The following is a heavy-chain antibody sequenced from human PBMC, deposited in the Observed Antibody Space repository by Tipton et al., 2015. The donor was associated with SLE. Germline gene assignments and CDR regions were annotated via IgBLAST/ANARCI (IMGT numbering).Heavy chain of an antibody. D-gene: IGHD3-10*01. CDR1: GGSISSYY. Sequence: TLSLTCAVSGGSISSYYWSWIRQPPGKGLEWIGYIYYTGSTKFNPSLKSRVSISLDTSKNQFSLKLSSVTAADTAVYYCARLLGPQEGVQGVINEVDYWGHGTLVTVSS. J-gene: IGHJ4*01. V-gene: IGHV4-59*08. CDR3: ARLLGPQEGVQGVINEVDY. CDR2: IYYTGST.